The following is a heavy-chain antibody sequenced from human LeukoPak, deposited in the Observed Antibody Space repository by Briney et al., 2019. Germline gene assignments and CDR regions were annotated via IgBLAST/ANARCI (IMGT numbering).Heavy chain of an antibody. V-gene: IGHV1-8*02. CDR2: INPNSGNT. D-gene: IGHD5-12*01. Sequence: GASVKVSCKASGYTFTGYYMHWVRQAPGQGLEWMGWINPNSGNTGYAQKFQGRVTMTRNTSISTAYMELSSLRSDDTAVYYCARDHPHDKGYSGYSYFDSWGQGTLVTVSS. CDR3: ARDHPHDKGYSGYSYFDS. CDR1: GYTFTGYY. J-gene: IGHJ4*02.